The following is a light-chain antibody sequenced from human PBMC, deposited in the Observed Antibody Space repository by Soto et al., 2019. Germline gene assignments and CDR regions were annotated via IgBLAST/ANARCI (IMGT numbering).Light chain of an antibody. CDR3: QQRSNWPPMIT. Sequence: EIVLTQSPATLSLSPGERATLSCRASQSVSSYLAWYQQKPGQAPRLLIYDASNRATGITARFSGSGSGTDFTLTISSLEPEDFAVYYCQQRSNWPPMITFGQGTRLEIK. CDR2: DAS. V-gene: IGKV3-11*01. J-gene: IGKJ5*01. CDR1: QSVSSY.